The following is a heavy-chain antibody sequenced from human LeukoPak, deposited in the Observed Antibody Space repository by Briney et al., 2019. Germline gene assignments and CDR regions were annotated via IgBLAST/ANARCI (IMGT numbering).Heavy chain of an antibody. CDR1: GGSIISSNYY. D-gene: IGHD3-3*01. Sequence: SETLSLTCSVSGGSIISSNYYWGWLRQPPGTGLEWIGSIYQSGSGSSYYNPPLKSRVTIFGDTSKNQFFLRLSSVTAADTAVYYCASTLRFLPYRRFDYWGQGTLVTVPS. CDR3: ASTLRFLPYRRFDY. CDR2: IYQSGSGSS. J-gene: IGHJ4*02. V-gene: IGHV4-39*01.